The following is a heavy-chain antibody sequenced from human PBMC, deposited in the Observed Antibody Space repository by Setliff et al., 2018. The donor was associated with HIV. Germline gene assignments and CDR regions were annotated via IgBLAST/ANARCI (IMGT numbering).Heavy chain of an antibody. V-gene: IGHV4-4*09. CDR1: GGSISTSY. CDR2: IYISGTT. Sequence: PSETLSLTCTVSGGSISTSYWNWIRQPPGKGLEWIAYIYISGTTNYNPSLKSRVTISLDTSKNQFSLKLSSVTAADTAVYYCARHSGVASPNWFDPWGQGTLVTVSS. CDR3: ARHSGVASPNWFDP. D-gene: IGHD3-10*01. J-gene: IGHJ5*02.